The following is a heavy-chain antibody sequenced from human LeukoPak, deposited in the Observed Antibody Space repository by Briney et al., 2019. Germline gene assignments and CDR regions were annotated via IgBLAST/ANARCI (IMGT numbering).Heavy chain of an antibody. CDR2: INPSGGST. J-gene: IGHJ3*02. CDR1: GYTFTSYY. V-gene: IGHV1-46*01. Sequence: ASVKVSCKASGYTFTSYYMHWVRQAPGQGLGWMGIINPSGGSTSYAQKFQGRVTMTRDTSTSTVYMELSSLRSEDTAVYYCARDRRGRRWLQNGEAFDIWGQGTMVTVSS. CDR3: ARDRRGRRWLQNGEAFDI. D-gene: IGHD5-24*01.